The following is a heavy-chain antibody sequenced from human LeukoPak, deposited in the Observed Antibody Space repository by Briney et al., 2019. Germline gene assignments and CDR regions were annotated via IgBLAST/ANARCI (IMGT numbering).Heavy chain of an antibody. J-gene: IGHJ6*03. V-gene: IGHV3-30*18. CDR2: ISYDGSNK. Sequence: GRSLRLSCAASGFTFSNHGMHWVRQAPGKGLECVAVISYDGSNKYYADSVKGRFTISRDNAKNTLYQQMNSLRAEDTAVYYCAKDSSSWSYYMDVWGKGTTVTVSS. CDR1: GFTFSNHG. CDR3: AKDSSSWSYYMDV. D-gene: IGHD6-13*01.